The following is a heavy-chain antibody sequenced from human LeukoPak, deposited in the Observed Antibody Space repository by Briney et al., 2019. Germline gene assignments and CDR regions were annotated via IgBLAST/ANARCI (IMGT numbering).Heavy chain of an antibody. D-gene: IGHD5-12*01. Sequence: ASVKVSCKASGYTFTSYGISWVRQAPGQGLEWMGWISAYNGNTNYAQKLQGRVTMTTDTSTSTAYMELRSLRSDDTAVYYCARGARALGYYYGMDVWGQGTTVTASS. CDR1: GYTFTSYG. V-gene: IGHV1-18*01. J-gene: IGHJ6*02. CDR3: ARGARALGYYYGMDV. CDR2: ISAYNGNT.